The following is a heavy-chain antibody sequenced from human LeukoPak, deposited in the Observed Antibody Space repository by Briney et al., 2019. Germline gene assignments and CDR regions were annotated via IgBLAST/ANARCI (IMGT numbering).Heavy chain of an antibody. CDR2: IWYDGSNK. V-gene: IGHV3-33*01. Sequence: GRSLRLSCAAPGFTFSSYGMHWVRQAPGKGLEWVAVIWYDGSNKYYTDSVKGRFTISRDNSKNTLYLQMNSLRAEDTAVYYCARGQYSPDYWGQGTLVTVSS. J-gene: IGHJ4*02. CDR3: ARGQYSPDY. D-gene: IGHD2-15*01. CDR1: GFTFSSYG.